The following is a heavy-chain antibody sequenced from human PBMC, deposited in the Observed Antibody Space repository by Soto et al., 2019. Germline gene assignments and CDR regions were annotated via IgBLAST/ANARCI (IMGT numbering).Heavy chain of an antibody. CDR2: ISYDGSNK. Sequence: GGSLRLSCAASGFTFSSYGMHWVRQAPGKGLEWVAVISYDGSNKYYADSVKGRFTISRDNSKNTLYLQMNSLRAEDTAVYYCAKGARYGDYDYYGMDVWGQGTTVTVSS. V-gene: IGHV3-30*18. CDR3: AKGARYGDYDYYGMDV. J-gene: IGHJ6*02. CDR1: GFTFSSYG. D-gene: IGHD4-17*01.